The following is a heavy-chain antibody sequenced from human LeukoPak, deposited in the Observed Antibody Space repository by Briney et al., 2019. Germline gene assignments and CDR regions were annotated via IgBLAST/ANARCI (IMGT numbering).Heavy chain of an antibody. J-gene: IGHJ6*03. D-gene: IGHD4-23*01. CDR1: GYTFTSYG. Sequence: ASVKGSCKASGYTFTSYGISWVRQAPGQGLEWMGWISAYNGNTNYAQKLQGRVTMTTDTSTSTAYMELRSLRSDDTAVYYCARDGNGYYYYYMDVWGKGTTVTISS. CDR2: ISAYNGNT. CDR3: ARDGNGYYYYYMDV. V-gene: IGHV1-18*01.